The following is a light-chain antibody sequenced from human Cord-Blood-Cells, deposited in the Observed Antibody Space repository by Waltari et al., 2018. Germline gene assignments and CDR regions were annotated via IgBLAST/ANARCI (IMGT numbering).Light chain of an antibody. Sequence: LQTTQSTSSPSASAGHTVTLTCRASQSISSYLNWYQQKPGKAPKLLIYAASSLQSGVPASFSGSGSGTDFTLTISSLQPEDFATYYCQQNNSSPPLTFGGGTKVEIK. CDR2: AAS. V-gene: IGKV1-39*01. CDR1: QSISSY. J-gene: IGKJ4*01. CDR3: QQNNSSPPLT.